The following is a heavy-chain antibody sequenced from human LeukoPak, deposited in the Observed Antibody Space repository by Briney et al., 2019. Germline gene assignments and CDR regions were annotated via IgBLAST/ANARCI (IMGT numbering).Heavy chain of an antibody. Sequence: GGSLRLSCAASGFIFGDYYMTWIRQAPGKGLEWVSYISSSDNIKYYADSVKGRFTISRDNAKNSLYLQMNSLRAEDTAVYYCAKDRSIAAGDDAFDIWGQGTMVTVSS. CDR3: AKDRSIAAGDDAFDI. J-gene: IGHJ3*02. CDR2: ISSSDNIK. V-gene: IGHV3-11*01. D-gene: IGHD6-13*01. CDR1: GFIFGDYY.